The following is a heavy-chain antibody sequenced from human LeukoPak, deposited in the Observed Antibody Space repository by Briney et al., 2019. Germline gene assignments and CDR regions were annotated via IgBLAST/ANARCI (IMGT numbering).Heavy chain of an antibody. CDR3: AREPIAAAPSGYFDY. Sequence: SVKVSCKASGGTFSSYAISWVRQAPGQGLEWMGRIIPILGIANYAQKFQGRVTITADKSTSTAYMELSSLRSEDTAVYYCAREPIAAAPSGYFDYWGQGTLVTVSS. CDR1: GGTFSSYA. V-gene: IGHV1-69*04. J-gene: IGHJ4*02. CDR2: IIPILGIA. D-gene: IGHD6-13*01.